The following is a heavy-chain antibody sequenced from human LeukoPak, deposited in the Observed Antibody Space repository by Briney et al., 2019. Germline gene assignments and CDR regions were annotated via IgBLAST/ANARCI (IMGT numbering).Heavy chain of an antibody. J-gene: IGHJ4*02. Sequence: SETLSLTCTVSGYSISSGYYWGWIRQPPGKGLEWIGIIYHSGRTDYNPSLKSRVTISEDTSKNQFSLKLSSVTAADTAVYYCARTGLNDFWSGYYLGFDYWGQGTLVTVSS. V-gene: IGHV4-38-2*02. CDR2: IYHSGRT. CDR3: ARTGLNDFWSGYYLGFDY. D-gene: IGHD3-3*01. CDR1: GYSISSGYY.